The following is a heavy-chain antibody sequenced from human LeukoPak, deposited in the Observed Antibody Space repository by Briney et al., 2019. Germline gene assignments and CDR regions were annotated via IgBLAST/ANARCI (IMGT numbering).Heavy chain of an antibody. V-gene: IGHV3-30*02. D-gene: IGHD6-13*01. J-gene: IGHJ4*02. CDR1: GFTFSSYG. Sequence: GGSLRLSCAASGFTFSSYGMHWVRQAPGKGLEWVAFIRYDGSNKYYADSVKGRFTISRDNSKTTLYLQMNSLRAEDTAVYYCAKNGYSSPYYTLGSYLFFDYWGQGPLVTVSS. CDR2: IRYDGSNK. CDR3: AKNGYSSPYYTLGSYLFFDY.